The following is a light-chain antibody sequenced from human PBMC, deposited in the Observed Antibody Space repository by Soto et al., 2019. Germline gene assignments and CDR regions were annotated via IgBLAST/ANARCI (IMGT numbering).Light chain of an antibody. J-gene: IGKJ4*02. V-gene: IGKV1D-13*01. CDR1: QDISRG. Sequence: AIKLTQSPSSLSASAGHRVTITCRASQDISRGLAWYQQKPGKAPTLLIYDASTLESGVPSRFSGSGSGTDFTLTISSLQPEDFATYYCQQFNNYPRTFGGGTKVEIK. CDR3: QQFNNYPRT. CDR2: DAS.